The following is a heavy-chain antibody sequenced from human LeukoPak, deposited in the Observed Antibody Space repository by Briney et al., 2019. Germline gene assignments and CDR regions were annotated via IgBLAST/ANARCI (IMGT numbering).Heavy chain of an antibody. D-gene: IGHD2/OR15-2a*01. CDR2: IFPSGGEI. V-gene: IGHV3-23*01. J-gene: IGHJ4*02. Sequence: GGSLRLSCAASGFTFSTFAMIWVRQPPGKGLEWVSSIFPSGGEIHYADSVRGRFTISRDNSKSTLSLQMNSLRAEDTAIYYCAKGLNNMRFFDYWGQGTLVTVSS. CDR3: AKGLNNMRFFDY. CDR1: GFTFSTFA.